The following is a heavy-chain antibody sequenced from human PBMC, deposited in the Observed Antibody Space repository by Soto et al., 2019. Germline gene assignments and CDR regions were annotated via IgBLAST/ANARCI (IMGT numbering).Heavy chain of an antibody. CDR2: IYYSGST. V-gene: IGHV4-59*08. Sequence: PSETLSLTCTVSGGSSSSYYWSWIRQPPGKGLEWIGYIYYSGSTNYNPSLKSRVTISVDTSKNQFSLKLSSVTAADTAVYYCARRSWYSSGWYDAFDIWGQGTMVTVSS. CDR3: ARRSWYSSGWYDAFDI. D-gene: IGHD6-19*01. J-gene: IGHJ3*02. CDR1: GGSSSSYY.